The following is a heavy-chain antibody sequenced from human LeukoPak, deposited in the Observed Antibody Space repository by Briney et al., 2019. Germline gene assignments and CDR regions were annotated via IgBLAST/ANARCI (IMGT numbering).Heavy chain of an antibody. D-gene: IGHD6-6*01. V-gene: IGHV1-2*07. CDR1: GYTFNHNY. J-gene: IGHJ5*02. CDR2: INPNNPAT. CDR3: ARVRDCSNSPFNWFDA. Sequence: ASVTVSCKASGYTFNHNYLHWVRQAPGQGLEWMGWINPNNPATHSSHKFQGRVTMTSDSSIRTVYLEVNRLKPDDTAVYFCARVRDCSNSPFNWFDAWGQGTLVIVSS.